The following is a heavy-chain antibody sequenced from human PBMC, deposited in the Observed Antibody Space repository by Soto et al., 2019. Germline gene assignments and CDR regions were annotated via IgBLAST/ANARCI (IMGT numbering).Heavy chain of an antibody. CDR1: GFTFDDYA. CDR3: VKDISGRGSYYYYHGMDV. J-gene: IGHJ6*02. V-gene: IGHV3-9*01. Sequence: EVQLAESGGGLVQPGWTLRLSCVASGFTFDDYAMHWVRQAPGKSLEWVSGISWNAANMRYADSVKARFTISRDNAKNSLYLQLNSVRVEDTALYYCVKDISGRGSYYYYHGMDVWGQGTTVTVSS. D-gene: IGHD3-16*01. CDR2: ISWNAANM.